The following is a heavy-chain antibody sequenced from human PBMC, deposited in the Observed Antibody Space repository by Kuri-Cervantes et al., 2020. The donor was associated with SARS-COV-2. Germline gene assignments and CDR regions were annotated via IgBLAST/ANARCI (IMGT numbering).Heavy chain of an antibody. CDR1: GYTFTGYY. D-gene: IGHD2-15*01. CDR2: INPNSGGT. V-gene: IGHV1-2*02. Sequence: ASVKVSCKASGYTFTGYYMHWVRQAPGQGLEWMGWINPNSGGTNYALKFQGRVTITTDESTSTAYMELSSLRSEDTAVYYCARGTPTALLGLSDLCFDYWGQGTLVTVSS. J-gene: IGHJ4*02. CDR3: ARGTPTALLGLSDLCFDY.